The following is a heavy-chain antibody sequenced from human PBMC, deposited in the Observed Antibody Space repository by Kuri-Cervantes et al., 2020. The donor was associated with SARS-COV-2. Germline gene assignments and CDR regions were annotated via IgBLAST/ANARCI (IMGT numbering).Heavy chain of an antibody. J-gene: IGHJ6*03. D-gene: IGHD2-21*01. Sequence: GESLKISCVGTGFTFSGYTMNWVRQAPGKALQWVSSISGSGSYIYYADSVKGRFTFSKESGENSLYLHMNSLRGDDTAVYYCARVAGEGPIYYYYMDVWGKGTTVTVSS. V-gene: IGHV3-21*01. CDR2: ISGSGSYI. CDR1: GFTFSGYT. CDR3: ARVAGEGPIYYYYMDV.